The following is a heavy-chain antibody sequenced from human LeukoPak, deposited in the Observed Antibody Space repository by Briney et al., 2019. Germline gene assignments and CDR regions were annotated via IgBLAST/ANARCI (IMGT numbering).Heavy chain of an antibody. Sequence: SEPLSLTCTVSGGSISSSSSYWGWIRQPPGKGLEWIGTTYNSWRNYYNPSLKSRVTISGDTSKNQFSLKVTSVTAADTAVYYCARFSGYIYGYDYWGQGTLVTVSS. D-gene: IGHD5-18*01. CDR2: TYNSWRN. V-gene: IGHV4-39*01. J-gene: IGHJ4*02. CDR3: ARFSGYIYGYDY. CDR1: GGSISSSSSY.